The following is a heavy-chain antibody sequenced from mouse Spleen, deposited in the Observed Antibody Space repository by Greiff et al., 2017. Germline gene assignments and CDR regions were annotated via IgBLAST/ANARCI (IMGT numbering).Heavy chain of an antibody. J-gene: IGHJ2*01. CDR3: AREEANWDDGGY. D-gene: IGHD4-1*01. CDR1: GYTFTSYW. Sequence: QVQLQQPGAELVKPGASVKMSCKASGYTFTSYWITWVKQRPGQGLEWIGDIYPGSGSTNYNEKFKSKATLTVDTSSSTAYMQLSSLTSEDSAVYYCAREEANWDDGGYWGQGTTLTVSS. V-gene: IGHV1-55*01. CDR2: IYPGSGST.